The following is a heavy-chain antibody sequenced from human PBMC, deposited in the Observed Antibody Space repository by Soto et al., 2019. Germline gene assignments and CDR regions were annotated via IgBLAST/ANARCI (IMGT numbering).Heavy chain of an antibody. CDR2: IYNGGST. CDR3: ARDRIPAGMDV. J-gene: IGHJ6*02. Sequence: EVQLVESGGGLVQPGGSLRLSCAASGFTVSSNYMSWVRQAPGKGLEWVSVIYNGGSTYYADSVKGRFTISRDNSKNTLYLQMISRRAEDTAVYYCARDRIPAGMDVWGQGTTVTVSS. V-gene: IGHV3-66*01. CDR1: GFTVSSNY.